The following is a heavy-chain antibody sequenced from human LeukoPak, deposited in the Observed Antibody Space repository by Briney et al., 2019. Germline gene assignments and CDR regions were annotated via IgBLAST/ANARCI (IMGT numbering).Heavy chain of an antibody. D-gene: IGHD1-26*01. CDR2: ISGSGGST. Sequence: GGSLRLSCAASGFTFSSYAMSWVRQAPGKGLEWFSAISGSGGSTYYADSVKGRFTISRDNSKNTLYLQMNSLRAEDTAVYYCAKDRARYSGSYWGLYFDYWGQGTLVTVSS. CDR3: AKDRARYSGSYWGLYFDY. J-gene: IGHJ4*02. CDR1: GFTFSSYA. V-gene: IGHV3-23*01.